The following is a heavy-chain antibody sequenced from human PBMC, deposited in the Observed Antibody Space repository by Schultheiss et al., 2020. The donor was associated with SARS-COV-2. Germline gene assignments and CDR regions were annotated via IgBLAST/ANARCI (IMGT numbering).Heavy chain of an antibody. CDR3: ARVVGDSSGYYYNYYGMDV. J-gene: IGHJ6*02. D-gene: IGHD3-22*01. CDR1: GFTFSSYG. Sequence: GESLKISCAASGFTFSSYGMHWVRQAPGKGLEWVAVISYDGSNKYYADSVKGRFTISRDNSKNSLYLQMNSLRAEDTAVYYCARVVGDSSGYYYNYYGMDVWGQGTTVTVSS. CDR2: ISYDGSNK. V-gene: IGHV3-30*03.